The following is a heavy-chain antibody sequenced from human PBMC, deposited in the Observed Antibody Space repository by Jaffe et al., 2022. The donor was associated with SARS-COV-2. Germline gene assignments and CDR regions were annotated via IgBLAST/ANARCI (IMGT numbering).Heavy chain of an antibody. J-gene: IGHJ5*02. D-gene: IGHD2-8*01. CDR1: GGSFSGYY. V-gene: IGHV4-34*01. CDR3: ARGPGSRCTNGVCYTGNWFDP. Sequence: QVQLQQWGAGLLKPSETLSLTCAVYGGSFSGYYWSWIRQPPGKGLEWIGEINHSGSTNYNPSLKSRVTISVDTSKNQFSLKLSSVTAADTAVYYCARGPGSRCTNGVCYTGNWFDPWGQGTLVTVSS. CDR2: INHSGST.